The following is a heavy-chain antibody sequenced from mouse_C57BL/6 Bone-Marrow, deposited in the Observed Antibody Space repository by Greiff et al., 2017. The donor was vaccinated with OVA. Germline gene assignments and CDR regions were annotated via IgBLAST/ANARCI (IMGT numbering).Heavy chain of an antibody. J-gene: IGHJ2*01. Sequence: DVKLVESGGGLVQPGGSMKLSCVASGFTFSNYWMNWVRQSPEKGLVWVAQIRLKSDNYATHYAESVKGRFPISRDDSKSSVYLQMNNLRAEDTGIYYCAVLLLGYWGQGTTLTVSS. V-gene: IGHV6-3*01. CDR1: GFTFSNYW. D-gene: IGHD1-1*01. CDR3: AVLLLGY. CDR2: IRLKSDNYAT.